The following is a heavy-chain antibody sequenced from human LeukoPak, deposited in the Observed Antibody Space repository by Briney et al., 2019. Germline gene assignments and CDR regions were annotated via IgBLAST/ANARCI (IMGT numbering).Heavy chain of an antibody. D-gene: IGHD6-13*01. CDR2: IYYSGST. Sequence: SETLSLTCTVSGGSVSSDSYYWSWIRQPPGKGLGWIAYIYYSGSTNSNPSLQSRVTISLDTSKNQFSLKLSSVTAADTAVYYCARSIAAAGHNFDSWGQGTLVTVSS. J-gene: IGHJ5*01. CDR3: ARSIAAAGHNFDS. CDR1: GGSVSSDSYY. V-gene: IGHV4-61*01.